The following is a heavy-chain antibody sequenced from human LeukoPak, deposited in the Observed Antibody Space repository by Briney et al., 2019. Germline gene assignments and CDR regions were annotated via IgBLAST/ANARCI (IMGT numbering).Heavy chain of an antibody. CDR3: ARGGFGGSSSYFDY. CDR2: IIPIFGTA. J-gene: IGHJ4*02. V-gene: IGHV1-69*05. CDR1: GGTFSSYA. D-gene: IGHD1-26*01. Sequence: AASVKVSCKASGGTFSSYAISWVRQAPGQGLEWMGRIIPIFGTANYAQKSQGRVTITTDESTSTAYMELSSLRSEDTAVYYCARGGFGGSSSYFDYWGQGTLVTVSS.